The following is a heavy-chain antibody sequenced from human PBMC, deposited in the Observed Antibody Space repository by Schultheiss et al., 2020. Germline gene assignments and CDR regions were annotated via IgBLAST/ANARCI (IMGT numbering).Heavy chain of an antibody. CDR2: ISGSGGST. D-gene: IGHD5-12*01. V-gene: IGHV3-23*01. Sequence: GRSLRLSCAASGFTFSSYAMSWVRQAPGKGLEWVSAISGSGGSTYYADSVKGRFTISRDNSKNTLYLQMNSLRAEDTAVYYCARGIGYSGYDYEPAFDYWGQGTLVTGSS. J-gene: IGHJ4*02. CDR3: ARGIGYSGYDYEPAFDY. CDR1: GFTFSSYA.